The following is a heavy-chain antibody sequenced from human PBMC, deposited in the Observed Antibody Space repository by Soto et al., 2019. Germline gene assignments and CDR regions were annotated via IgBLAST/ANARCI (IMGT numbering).Heavy chain of an antibody. D-gene: IGHD3-22*01. Sequence: PGGSLRLSCAASGFTFSSYAMHWVRQAPGKGLEWVAVISYDGSNKYYADSVKCRFTISRDNSKSTLYLQMNSLRAEDTAVYYCARVLTMIVAPGSQVSYFGYWGQGTLVTVSS. V-gene: IGHV3-30-3*01. CDR2: ISYDGSNK. CDR3: ARVLTMIVAPGSQVSYFGY. J-gene: IGHJ4*02. CDR1: GFTFSSYA.